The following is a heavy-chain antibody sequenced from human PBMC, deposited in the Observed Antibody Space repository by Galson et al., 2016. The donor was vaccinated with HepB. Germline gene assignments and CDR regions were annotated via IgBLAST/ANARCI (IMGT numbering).Heavy chain of an antibody. V-gene: IGHV4-4*02. D-gene: IGHD5-24*01. CDR2: IYHSGTT. CDR3: ARVPPNGSLDQ. J-gene: IGHJ4*02. Sequence: SETLSLTCGVSGDSIRNYFWWNRVRQPPGKGLEWIGQIYHSGTTNYNPSLRSRVTITIDASRNEFSLRLTSVTAADTAVYYCARVPPNGSLDQWGQGSLVTVSS. CDR1: GDSIRNYFW.